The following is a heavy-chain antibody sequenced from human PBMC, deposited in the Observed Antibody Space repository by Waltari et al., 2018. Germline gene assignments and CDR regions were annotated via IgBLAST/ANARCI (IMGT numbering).Heavy chain of an antibody. CDR3: ARGPVIHQTCSSTSCFLFDY. Sequence: QVQLQQWGAGLLKPSETLSLTCAVYGGSFSGYYWSWIRQPPGKGLEWLGEINHSGSTNYNPSLKSRVTISVDTSKNQFSLKLSSVTAADTAVYYCARGPVIHQTCSSTSCFLFDYWGQGTLVTVSS. V-gene: IGHV4-34*01. D-gene: IGHD2-2*01. J-gene: IGHJ4*02. CDR2: INHSGST. CDR1: GGSFSGYY.